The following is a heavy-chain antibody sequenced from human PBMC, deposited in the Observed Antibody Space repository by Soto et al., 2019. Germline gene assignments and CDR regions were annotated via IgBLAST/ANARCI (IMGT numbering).Heavy chain of an antibody. V-gene: IGHV3-74*03. CDR3: ARDNDGQLFDY. J-gene: IGHJ4*02. CDR1: GFTFSRYY. D-gene: IGHD2-8*01. CDR2: IHGDGRRT. Sequence: GGSLRLSCVASGFTFSRYYMHWVRQVPGKGLVWVSRIHGDGRRTQYADSVKGRFTISRDNANNMLYLQMNSLRAEDTALYYCARDNDGQLFDYWGQGVLVTVSS.